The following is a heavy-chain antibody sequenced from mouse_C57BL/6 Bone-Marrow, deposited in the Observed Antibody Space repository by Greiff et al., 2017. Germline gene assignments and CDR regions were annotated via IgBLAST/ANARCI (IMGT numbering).Heavy chain of an antibody. CDR3: ASYYMGYDMDY. CDR1: GYTFTSYW. D-gene: IGHD2-12*01. CDR2: IYPGSGST. V-gene: IGHV1-55*01. J-gene: IGHJ4*01. Sequence: QVQLQQPGAELVKPGASVKMSCKASGYTFTSYWITWVKQRPGQGLEWIGDIYPGSGSTNYNEKFKSKATLTVDTSSSTAYLQLSSLTSEDSAVYYCASYYMGYDMDYWGQGTSVTVSS.